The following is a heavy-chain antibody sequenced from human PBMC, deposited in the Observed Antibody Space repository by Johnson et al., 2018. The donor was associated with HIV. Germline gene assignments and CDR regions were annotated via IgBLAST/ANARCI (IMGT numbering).Heavy chain of an antibody. Sequence: QVQLVESGGGVVQPGRSLRLSCAASGFTFSSYAMHWVRQAPGQGLEWVAVISYAGSNKYYADSVKVRFTISRDNSKNTLYMQMNSLRAEDTAVYYCARPDRVNSIVVVPAGAFDIWGQGTMVTVSS. J-gene: IGHJ3*02. V-gene: IGHV3-30*04. CDR2: ISYAGSNK. D-gene: IGHD2-2*01. CDR1: GFTFSSYA. CDR3: ARPDRVNSIVVVPAGAFDI.